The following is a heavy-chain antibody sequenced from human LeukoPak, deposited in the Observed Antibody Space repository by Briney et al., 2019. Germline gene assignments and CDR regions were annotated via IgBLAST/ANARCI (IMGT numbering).Heavy chain of an antibody. V-gene: IGHV3-23*01. J-gene: IGHJ4*02. CDR2: ISGSGSDT. Sequence: GGSLRLSCAASGLTSTNYGMTWVRQAPGKGLEWVSSISGSGSDTYYADSVKGRFTISRDNSKNTLYVQMVSLRAEDTAIYYCAGSSGWWAHDYWGQGTLVTVSS. D-gene: IGHD6-19*01. CDR1: GLTSTNYG. CDR3: AGSSGWWAHDY.